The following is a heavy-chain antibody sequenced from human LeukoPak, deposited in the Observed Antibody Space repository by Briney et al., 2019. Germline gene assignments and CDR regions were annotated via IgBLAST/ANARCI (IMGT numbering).Heavy chain of an antibody. D-gene: IGHD5-18*01. Sequence: PGGSLTLSCAASGFTISSCAMSWVRRAPGKGLAWVSAISCRGGSTYYADSVKGRFTISRDNSKNTLYLQMNSLRAEDTAVDYCANRHDTALYYGGQGTLVTVSS. J-gene: IGHJ4*02. CDR1: GFTISSCA. CDR3: ANRHDTALYY. V-gene: IGHV3-23*01. CDR2: ISCRGGST.